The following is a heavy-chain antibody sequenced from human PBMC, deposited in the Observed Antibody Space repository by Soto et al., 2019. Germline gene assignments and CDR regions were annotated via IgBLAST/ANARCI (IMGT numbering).Heavy chain of an antibody. CDR2: INPNSGGT. Sequence: ASVKVSCKASGYTFTGYYMHWVRQAPGQGLEWMGWINPNSGGTNYAQKFQGWVTMTRDTSISTAYMELSRLRSDDTAVYYCARGTIIVVVPAATPYGMDVWGQGTTVTVSS. J-gene: IGHJ6*02. D-gene: IGHD2-2*01. V-gene: IGHV1-2*04. CDR3: ARGTIIVVVPAATPYGMDV. CDR1: GYTFTGYY.